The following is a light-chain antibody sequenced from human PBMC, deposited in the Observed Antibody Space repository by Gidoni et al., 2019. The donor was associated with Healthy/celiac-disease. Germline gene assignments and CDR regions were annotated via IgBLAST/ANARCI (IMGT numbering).Light chain of an antibody. V-gene: IGKV3-11*01. Sequence: EIVLTPSPATLSLSPGERAHLSCRASQSVSSYLAWYQQKPGQAPRLLIYDASNRATGIPARFSGSGSGTDVTLTISSLEPEDFAVYYCQQRSNWPLTFGGGTKVEIK. CDR2: DAS. J-gene: IGKJ4*01. CDR3: QQRSNWPLT. CDR1: QSVSSY.